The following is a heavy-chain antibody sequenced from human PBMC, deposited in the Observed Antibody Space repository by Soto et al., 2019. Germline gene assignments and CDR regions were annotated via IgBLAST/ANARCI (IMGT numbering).Heavy chain of an antibody. CDR2: IWYDGSNK. CDR1: GFTFSSYG. Sequence: GGSLRLSCAASGFTFSSYGMHWVRQAPGKGLEWVAVIWYDGSNKYYADSVKGRFTISRDNSKNTLYLQMNSLRAEDTAVYYCVRRQWLDEYFDYWGQGTLVTVSS. J-gene: IGHJ4*02. D-gene: IGHD6-19*01. CDR3: VRRQWLDEYFDY. V-gene: IGHV3-33*01.